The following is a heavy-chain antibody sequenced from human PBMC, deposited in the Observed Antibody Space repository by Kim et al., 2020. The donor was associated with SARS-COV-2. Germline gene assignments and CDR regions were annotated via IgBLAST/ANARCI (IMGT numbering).Heavy chain of an antibody. Sequence: SETLSLTCAVAGGSVSSDYCWTWIRQPPGKGLEWFGGICPSGAPNYNPSLNSRVTMSVETSRNECSLNLRSVTAADTAVYFCARDTSGYTEFDYWGEGTLVTVSA. D-gene: IGHD5-12*01. CDR3: ARDTSGYTEFDY. V-gene: IGHV4-4*02. CDR1: GGSVSSDYC. J-gene: IGHJ4*02. CDR2: ICPSGAP.